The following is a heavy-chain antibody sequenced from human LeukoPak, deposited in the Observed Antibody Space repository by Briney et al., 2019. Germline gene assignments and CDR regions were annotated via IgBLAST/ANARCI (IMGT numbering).Heavy chain of an antibody. Sequence: QPGGSLRLSCAASGFTVSSNYMSWVRQAPGKGLEWVSVIYSGGSTYYADSVKGRFTISRDNSKNTLYLQMNSLRAEDTAVYYCARDGPYSTELYYFDYWGQGALVTVSS. CDR2: IYSGGST. CDR3: ARDGPYSTELYYFDY. CDR1: GFTVSSNY. J-gene: IGHJ4*02. V-gene: IGHV3-66*01. D-gene: IGHD4-11*01.